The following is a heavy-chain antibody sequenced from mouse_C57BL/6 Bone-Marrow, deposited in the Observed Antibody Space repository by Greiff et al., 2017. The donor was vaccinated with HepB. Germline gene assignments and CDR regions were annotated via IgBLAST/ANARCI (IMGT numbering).Heavy chain of an antibody. V-gene: IGHV5-9*01. CDR3: ARQGNGNYVGAMDY. CDR2: ISGGGGNT. J-gene: IGHJ4*01. D-gene: IGHD2-1*01. Sequence: EVKLVESGGGLVKPGGSLKLSCAASGFTFSSYTMSWVRQTPEKRLEWVATISGGGGNTYYPDSVKGRFTISRDNAKNTLYLQMSSLRSEDTALYYCARQGNGNYVGAMDYWGQGTSVTVSS. CDR1: GFTFSSYT.